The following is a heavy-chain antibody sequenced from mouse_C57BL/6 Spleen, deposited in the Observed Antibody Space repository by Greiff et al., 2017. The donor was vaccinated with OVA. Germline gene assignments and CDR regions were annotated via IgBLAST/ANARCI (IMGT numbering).Heavy chain of an antibody. Sequence: EVHLVESGGGLVKPGGSLKLSCAASGFTFSSYAMSWVRQTPEKRLEWVATISDGGSYTYYPDNVKGRFTISRDNAKNNLYLQMSHLKSEDTAMYYCARDHYGSSYKYFDYWGQGTTLTVSS. CDR1: GFTFSSYA. V-gene: IGHV5-4*01. CDR2: ISDGGSYT. D-gene: IGHD1-1*01. J-gene: IGHJ2*01. CDR3: ARDHYGSSYKYFDY.